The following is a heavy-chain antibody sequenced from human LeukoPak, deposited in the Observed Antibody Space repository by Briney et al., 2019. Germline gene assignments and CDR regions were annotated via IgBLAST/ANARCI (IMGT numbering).Heavy chain of an antibody. CDR2: INGDGSTT. Sequence: GGSPRLSCVASGFAFNKYWMHWVRQTPGKGLVWVSRINGDGSTTSYADSVKGRFTISRDNSENTLYLQMNSLRAEDTAVYYCAKPRSGSWYYFDYWGQGTLVTVSS. D-gene: IGHD6-13*01. V-gene: IGHV3-74*01. CDR1: GFAFNKYW. CDR3: AKPRSGSWYYFDY. J-gene: IGHJ4*02.